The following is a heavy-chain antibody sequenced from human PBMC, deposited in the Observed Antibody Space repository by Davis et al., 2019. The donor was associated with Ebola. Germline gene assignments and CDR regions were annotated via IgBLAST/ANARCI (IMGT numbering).Heavy chain of an antibody. CDR1: GFTFSSYG. Sequence: PGGSLRLSCAASGFTFSSYGMHWVRQAPGKGLEWVAVISYDGSNKYYADSVKGRFTISRDNSKNTLYLQMNSLRAEDTAVYYCARASRCSSTSCYYRLDYWGQGTLVTVSS. V-gene: IGHV3-30*03. CDR3: ARASRCSSTSCYYRLDY. D-gene: IGHD2-2*01. CDR2: ISYDGSNK. J-gene: IGHJ4*02.